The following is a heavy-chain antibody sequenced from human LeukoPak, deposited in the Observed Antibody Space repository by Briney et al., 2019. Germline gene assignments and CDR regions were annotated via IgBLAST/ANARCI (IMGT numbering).Heavy chain of an antibody. J-gene: IGHJ3*02. CDR2: INPNSGGT. CDR3: ARDDWNDGNSDAFDI. V-gene: IGHV1-2*02. D-gene: IGHD1-1*01. Sequence: ASVKVSCKASGYTFTGYYMHWVRQAPGQGLEWMGWINPNSGGTNYAQKFQGRVTMTRDTSISTAYMELSSLRSEDTAVYYCARDDWNDGNSDAFDIWGQGTMVTVSS. CDR1: GYTFTGYY.